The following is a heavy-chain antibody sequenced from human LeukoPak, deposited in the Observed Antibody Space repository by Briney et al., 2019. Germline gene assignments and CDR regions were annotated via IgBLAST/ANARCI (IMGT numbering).Heavy chain of an antibody. CDR1: GFTFSSYA. CDR3: AKVRSKPMIVADAFDY. J-gene: IGHJ4*02. Sequence: PGGSLRLSCAASGFTFSSYAMSWVRQAPGKGLEWVSAISGSGGSTYYADSVKGRFTISRDNSKNTLYLQMNSLRAEDTAVYYCAKVRSKPMIVADAFDYWGQGTLVTVSS. V-gene: IGHV3-23*01. D-gene: IGHD3-22*01. CDR2: ISGSGGST.